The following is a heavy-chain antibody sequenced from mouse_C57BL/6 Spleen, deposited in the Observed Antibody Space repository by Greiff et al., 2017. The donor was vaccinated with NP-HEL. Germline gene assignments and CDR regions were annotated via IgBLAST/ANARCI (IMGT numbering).Heavy chain of an antibody. Sequence: VQLQQSGPELVKPGASVKISCKASGYAFSSSWMNWVKQRPGKGLEWIGRIYPGDGDTNYNGKFKGKATLTADKSSSTAYMQLSSLTSEDSAVYFCARSAIYYDYAGYYFDYWGQGTTLTVSS. CDR3: ARSAIYYDYAGYYFDY. V-gene: IGHV1-82*01. CDR2: IYPGDGDT. J-gene: IGHJ2*01. CDR1: GYAFSSSW. D-gene: IGHD2-4*01.